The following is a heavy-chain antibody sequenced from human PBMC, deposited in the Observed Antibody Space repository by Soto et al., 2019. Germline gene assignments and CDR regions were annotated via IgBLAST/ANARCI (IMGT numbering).Heavy chain of an antibody. D-gene: IGHD1-26*01. CDR1: GFTFSSYA. Sequence: WGSLRLSCAASGFTFSSYAMSWVRQAPGKGLEWVSAISGSGGSTYYADSVKGRFTISRDNSKNTLYLQMNSLRAEDTAVYYCAKDGKWDHRSWHYFDYWGQGTLVTVSS. V-gene: IGHV3-23*01. CDR2: ISGSGGST. CDR3: AKDGKWDHRSWHYFDY. J-gene: IGHJ4*02.